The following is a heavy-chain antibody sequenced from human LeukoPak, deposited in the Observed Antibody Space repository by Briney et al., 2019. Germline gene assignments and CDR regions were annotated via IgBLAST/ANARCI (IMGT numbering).Heavy chain of an antibody. CDR2: ISSSGSTI. CDR3: ARDSASDCWSGYYKGGYYYYGMDV. D-gene: IGHD3-3*01. V-gene: IGHV3-48*03. Sequence: GGSLRLSCAASGFTFSSYEMNWDRQAPGKGLDWVSYISSSGSTIYYADSVKGRFTISRDHAKNSLYLQMNSLRAEDTAVYYCARDSASDCWSGYYKGGYYYYGMDVSGQGTTVTVSS. J-gene: IGHJ6*02. CDR1: GFTFSSYE.